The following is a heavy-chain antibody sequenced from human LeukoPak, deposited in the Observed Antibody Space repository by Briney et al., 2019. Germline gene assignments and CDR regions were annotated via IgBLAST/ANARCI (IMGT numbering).Heavy chain of an antibody. CDR2: ISGGSGSI. J-gene: IGHJ4*02. D-gene: IGHD3-3*01. Sequence: PGGSLRLSCAASGFSFSSYAMTWVRQAPGKGLEWVSGISGGSGSINYGDSVKGRFTISRDNSKNTLFLQLSGLRAEDTAVYYCAKGQEFLEWIYEYWGQGTLVTVSS. CDR1: GFSFSSYA. CDR3: AKGQEFLEWIYEY. V-gene: IGHV3-23*01.